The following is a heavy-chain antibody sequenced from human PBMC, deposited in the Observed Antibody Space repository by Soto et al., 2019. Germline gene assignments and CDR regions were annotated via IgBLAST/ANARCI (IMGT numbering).Heavy chain of an antibody. CDR1: GFRFTSYS. Sequence: GSLRLSCATSGFRFTSYSMNWVRQAPGEGLEWVSAIRSSNGNTYYTDSVKGRFTISRDIAKNSLYLQMIGLRAEDTAVYYCARSTSLGGMDVWGQGTTVTVSS. J-gene: IGHJ6*02. CDR2: IRSSNGNT. V-gene: IGHV3-21*01. D-gene: IGHD1-1*01. CDR3: ARSTSLGGMDV.